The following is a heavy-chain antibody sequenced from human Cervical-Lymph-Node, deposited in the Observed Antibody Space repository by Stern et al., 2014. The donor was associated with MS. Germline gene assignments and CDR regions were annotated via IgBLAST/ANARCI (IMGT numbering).Heavy chain of an antibody. Sequence: QVQLVQSGAEVKKPGASVKVSCKASGYTFTSFYMHWVRQAPGQGLEWMGRVNPSGGTTGYAQKFQGRVSMTRDTSTSTVYMELSSLRSEDTAVYYCARAPTDYFDYWGQGTLVSVSS. J-gene: IGHJ4*02. CDR2: VNPSGGTT. V-gene: IGHV1-46*01. CDR1: GYTFTSFY. CDR3: ARAPTDYFDY.